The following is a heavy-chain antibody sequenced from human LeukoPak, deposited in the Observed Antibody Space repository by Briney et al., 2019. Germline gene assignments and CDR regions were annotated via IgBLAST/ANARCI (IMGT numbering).Heavy chain of an antibody. J-gene: IGHJ4*02. V-gene: IGHV5-51*01. CDR3: ARRASGFGELSTPFFDY. CDR1: GYSFTSYW. CDR2: IYPGDSDT. Sequence: GESLKISRKGSGYSFTSYWIGCVRQMPGKGLEWMGIIYPGDSDTRYSPSFQGQVTISADKSISTAYLQWSSLKASDTAMYYCARRASGFGELSTPFFDYWGQGTLVTVSS. D-gene: IGHD3-10*01.